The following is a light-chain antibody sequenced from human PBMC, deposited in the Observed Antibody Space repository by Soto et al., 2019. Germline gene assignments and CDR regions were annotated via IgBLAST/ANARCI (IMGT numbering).Light chain of an antibody. J-gene: IGKJ1*01. V-gene: IGKV3-15*01. Sequence: VMTQSPATLSVSPGETATLSCRASQSLSSNLGWYQQKPGQAPRLLIFGASTRATGIPARFSGSGSGTEFSLTISSLQSEDFAVYFCQQYNDWPQTFGQGTKV. CDR1: QSLSSN. CDR2: GAS. CDR3: QQYNDWPQT.